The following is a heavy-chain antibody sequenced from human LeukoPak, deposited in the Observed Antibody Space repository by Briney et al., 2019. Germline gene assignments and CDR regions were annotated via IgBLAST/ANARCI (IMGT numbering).Heavy chain of an antibody. V-gene: IGHV3-23*01. D-gene: IGHD2-21*02. J-gene: IGHJ4*02. CDR3: AKVPHGGAYCGGDCQVVFDY. CDR2: ISGSGGST. CDR1: GFTFSSYA. Sequence: PGGSLRLSCAASGFTFSSYAMSWVRQAPGQGLEWVSDISGSGGSTYYADSVKVRFTIYRDNSKNSLYLQMNSLRAEDTAVYYCAKVPHGGAYCGGDCQVVFDYWGQGTLVTVSS.